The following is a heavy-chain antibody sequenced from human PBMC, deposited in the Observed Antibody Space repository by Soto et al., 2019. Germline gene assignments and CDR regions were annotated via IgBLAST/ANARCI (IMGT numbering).Heavy chain of an antibody. J-gene: IGHJ5*02. CDR1: GFSFNSYA. CDR2: ISYDGSSE. Sequence: QVQLVESGGGVVQPGRSLRLSCAASGFSFNSYAMHWVRQAPGKGLEWVAVISYDGSSEYYADPVKGRFTISRDNSKNTLYLQMNSLRAEYTAVYYCARDGYCSRTSCLTWFDPWGQGTLVTVAS. D-gene: IGHD2-2*01. V-gene: IGHV3-30*01. CDR3: ARDGYCSRTSCLTWFDP.